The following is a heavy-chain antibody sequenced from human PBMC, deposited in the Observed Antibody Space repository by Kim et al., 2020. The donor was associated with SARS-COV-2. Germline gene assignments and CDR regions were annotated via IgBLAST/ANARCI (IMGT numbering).Heavy chain of an antibody. D-gene: IGHD3-22*01. CDR1: GGSISSYY. J-gene: IGHJ4*02. CDR2: IYYSGST. V-gene: IGHV4-59*13. CDR3: ASNYYDSSGYYFDY. Sequence: SETLSLTCTVSGGSISSYYWSWIRQPPGKGLEWIGYIYYSGSTNYNPSLKSRVTISVDTSKNQFSLKLSSVTAADTAVYYCASNYYDSSGYYFDYWGQGTLVTVSS.